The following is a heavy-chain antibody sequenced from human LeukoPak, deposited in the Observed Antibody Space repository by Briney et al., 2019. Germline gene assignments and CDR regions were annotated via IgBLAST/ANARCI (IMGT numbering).Heavy chain of an antibody. J-gene: IGHJ4*02. D-gene: IGHD6-19*01. Sequence: ASVKVSCKASGYTFTSYGISWVRQAPGQGLEWMGWISAYNGNTNYAQKLQGRVTMTTDTSTSTAYMELRSLRSDDTAVYYCARNPNNGWFRFSVDYWGQGTLVTVSS. CDR2: ISAYNGNT. CDR3: ARNPNNGWFRFSVDY. CDR1: GYTFTSYG. V-gene: IGHV1-18*01.